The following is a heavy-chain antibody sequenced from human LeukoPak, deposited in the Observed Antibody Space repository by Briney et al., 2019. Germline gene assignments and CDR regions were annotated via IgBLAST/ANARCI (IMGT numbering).Heavy chain of an antibody. J-gene: IGHJ4*02. CDR1: GGSISSYY. CDR2: IYYSGST. D-gene: IGHD5-12*01. Sequence: ASETLSLTCTVSGGSISSYYWSWIRQPPGKGLEWIGYIYYSGSTNYNPSLKGRVTISVDTSKNQFSLKLSSVTAADTAVYYCARLGGGYAFFDYWGQGNLVTVSS. CDR3: ARLGGGYAFFDY. V-gene: IGHV4-59*01.